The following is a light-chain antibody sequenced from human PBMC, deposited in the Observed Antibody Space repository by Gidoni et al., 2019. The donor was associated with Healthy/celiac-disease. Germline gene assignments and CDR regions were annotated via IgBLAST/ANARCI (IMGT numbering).Light chain of an antibody. V-gene: IGKV3-15*01. CDR3: QQYNNWPPSIT. J-gene: IGKJ5*01. Sequence: ELVMTQSPATLSLSPGERATLSCRASPSVSSNLAWYQQTPGQAPRLLIYGAATRATGIPARFSGSGSGTEFTLTISSLQSEDFAVYYCQQYNNWPPSITFGQGTRLEIK. CDR2: GAA. CDR1: PSVSSN.